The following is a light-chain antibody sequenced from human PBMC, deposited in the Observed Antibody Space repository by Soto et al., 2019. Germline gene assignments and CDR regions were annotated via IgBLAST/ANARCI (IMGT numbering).Light chain of an antibody. J-gene: IGLJ1*01. CDR3: CSYAGGYTYV. Sequence: QSVLTQPRSVSGSPGQSVTISCTGTSGDVGGYNSVSWYQQNPGKAPKLMIYDVRKRPSGVPDRFSGSKSDNTASLTISGLQAEDEADYYCCSYAGGYTYVFGNGTKVTVL. CDR2: DVR. V-gene: IGLV2-11*01. CDR1: SGDVGGYNS.